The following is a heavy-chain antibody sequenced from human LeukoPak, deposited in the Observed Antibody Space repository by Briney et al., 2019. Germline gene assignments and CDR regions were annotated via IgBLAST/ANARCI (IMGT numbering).Heavy chain of an antibody. J-gene: IGHJ5*02. D-gene: IGHD2-15*01. V-gene: IGHV4-4*07. Sequence: PSETLSLTCTVSGGSISSYYWSWIRQPAGKGLEWIGRIYTSGSTNYNPSLKSRVTISVDTSKSQFSLKLSSVTAADTAVYYCAREGDIVVVVAATRGTNWFDPWGQGTLVTVSS. CDR2: IYTSGST. CDR1: GGSISSYY. CDR3: AREGDIVVVVAATRGTNWFDP.